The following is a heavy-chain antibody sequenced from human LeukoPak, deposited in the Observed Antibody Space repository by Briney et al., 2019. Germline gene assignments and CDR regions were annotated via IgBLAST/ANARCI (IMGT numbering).Heavy chain of an antibody. V-gene: IGHV4-59*01. CDR2: IYYKGST. CDR3: ARSYSSGSYYSPFDP. D-gene: IGHD3-10*01. CDR1: GGSISSFY. J-gene: IGHJ5*02. Sequence: PSETLCLTCAASGGSISSFYWSWIRQPPGKGLEWIGYIYYKGSTNYSPSLTSRVTISLDTSKNQFSLKLSSLTAADTAVYYCARSYSSGSYYSPFDPWGQGTLVTVSS.